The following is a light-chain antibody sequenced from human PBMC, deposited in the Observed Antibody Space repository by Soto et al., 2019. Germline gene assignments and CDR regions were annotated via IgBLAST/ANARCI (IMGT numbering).Light chain of an antibody. CDR3: QQGSTTPIT. Sequence: DIQMTQSPSSLSASILDRVTITFRASQNIGSLLDWYQQKPGEAPRLLVYSAFRIQSGVPSRFNASGSGTDFTLSISSLQPEDFSTYYCQQGSTTPITFGLGTRLEIK. CDR1: QNIGSL. J-gene: IGKJ5*01. V-gene: IGKV1-39*01. CDR2: SAF.